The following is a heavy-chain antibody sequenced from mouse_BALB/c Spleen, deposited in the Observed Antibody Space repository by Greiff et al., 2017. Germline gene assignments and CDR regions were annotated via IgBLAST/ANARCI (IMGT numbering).Heavy chain of an antibody. V-gene: IGHV5-17*02. CDR3: ARYYGYWYFDV. J-gene: IGHJ1*01. Sequence: EVMLVESGGGLVQPGGSRKLSCAASGFTFSSFGMHWVRQAPEKGLEWVAYISSGSSTIYYADTVKGRFTISRDNPKNTLFLQMTSLRSEDTAMYYCARYYGYWYFDVWGAGTTVTVSS. D-gene: IGHD1-1*01. CDR1: GFTFSSFG. CDR2: ISSGSSTI.